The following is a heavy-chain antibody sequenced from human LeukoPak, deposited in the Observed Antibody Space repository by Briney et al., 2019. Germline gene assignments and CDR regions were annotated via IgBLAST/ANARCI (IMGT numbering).Heavy chain of an antibody. J-gene: IGHJ4*02. CDR3: ARDLYGGTSATFDY. D-gene: IGHD4-23*01. CDR1: GYTFTGYY. CDR2: INPNGGGT. V-gene: IGHV1-2*02. Sequence: ASVKVSCKASGYTFTGYYMHWVRQAPGQGLEWMGWINPNGGGTYYAQKFQGRVTMTSDTSISTAYMELGRLRSDNTAVYYCARDLYGGTSATFDYWGQGTLVTVSS.